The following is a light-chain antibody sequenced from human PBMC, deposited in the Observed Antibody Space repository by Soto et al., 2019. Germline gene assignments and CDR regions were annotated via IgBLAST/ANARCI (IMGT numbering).Light chain of an antibody. J-gene: IGKJ4*01. CDR1: QGVSSW. CDR2: GAS. Sequence: DIQMTQSPSSVSASVGDRVTITCRASQGVSSWLAWYQQKPGRAPKLLIYGASTLQSGVPSRISGSGSGTDFTLTITSLQPEDSATYYCQQADTFPLTFGGGTKVEIE. V-gene: IGKV1-12*01. CDR3: QQADTFPLT.